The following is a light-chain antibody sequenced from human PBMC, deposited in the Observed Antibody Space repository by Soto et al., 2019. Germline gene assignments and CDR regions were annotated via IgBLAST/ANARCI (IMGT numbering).Light chain of an antibody. CDR2: DVN. Sequence: QSALTQPRSVSGSPGQSVTISCTGTSSDVGAYNFVSWYQQHPGKAPKLMICDVNTRPSGVPDRFSGSKSGNTASLTISGLQAEDEADYYCSSYAGIYTLVFGAGTKLTVL. V-gene: IGLV2-11*01. CDR3: SSYAGIYTLV. J-gene: IGLJ3*02. CDR1: SSDVGAYNF.